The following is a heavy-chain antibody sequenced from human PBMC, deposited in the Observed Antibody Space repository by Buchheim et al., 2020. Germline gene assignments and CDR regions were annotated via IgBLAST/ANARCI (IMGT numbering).Heavy chain of an antibody. J-gene: IGHJ6*02. CDR3: AKERQQLVKYYYYGMDV. CDR2: ISYDGNDK. V-gene: IGHV3-30*18. CDR1: GFTFSSFG. Sequence: QVQLVESGGGVVQPGRSLRLSCAASGFTFSSFGMHWVRQAPGKGLEWVAVISYDGNDKYYAESVKGRFTISRDNSKNTLSLEMSGLRDKDTAVYYCAKERQQLVKYYYYGMDVWGQGTT. D-gene: IGHD6-13*01.